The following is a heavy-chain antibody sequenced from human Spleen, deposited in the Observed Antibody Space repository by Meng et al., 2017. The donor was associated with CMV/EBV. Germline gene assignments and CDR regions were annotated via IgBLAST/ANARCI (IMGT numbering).Heavy chain of an antibody. CDR3: AKDRDYGGNSVDY. CDR1: GFTFSSYA. Sequence: GESLKISCAASGFTFSSYAMRWVRQAPGKGLEWDAGINVGGGSTYYADSVKGRFTSSRYNSKNTLYLQMNSLRAEDTAVYYCAKDRDYGGNSVDYWGQGTLVTVSS. J-gene: IGHJ4*02. V-gene: IGHV3-23*01. CDR2: INVGGGST. D-gene: IGHD4-23*01.